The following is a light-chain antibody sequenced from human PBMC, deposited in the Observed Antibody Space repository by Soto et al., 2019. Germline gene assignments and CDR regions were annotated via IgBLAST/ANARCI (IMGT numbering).Light chain of an antibody. Sequence: DVQMTQSPSSLSASVGDRVTITCRASQRIRTSLNWYQQKPGKAPKFLIYDASSLQSEVPSRFSGSGSGTDFTLTISNLQPEDFATYYCQQSYSVPPTFGQGTKL. J-gene: IGKJ2*01. CDR1: QRIRTS. CDR3: QQSYSVPPT. CDR2: DAS. V-gene: IGKV1-39*01.